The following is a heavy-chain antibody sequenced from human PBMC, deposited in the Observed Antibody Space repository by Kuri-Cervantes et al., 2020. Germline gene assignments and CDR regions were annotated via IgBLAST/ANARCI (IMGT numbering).Heavy chain of an antibody. CDR3: VKDHTYSGNSGPID. CDR1: GFTFSSYW. J-gene: IGHJ4*02. V-gene: IGHV3-30*18. CDR2: MSYDGTKK. D-gene: IGHD4-23*01. Sequence: GGSLRLSCAASGFTFSSYWMSWVRQAPGKGLEWVAVMSYDGTKKYYADSVKGRFTISRDNSKNTLYLQMNSLRAEDTAVYHCVKDHTYSGNSGPIDWGQGTLVTVSS.